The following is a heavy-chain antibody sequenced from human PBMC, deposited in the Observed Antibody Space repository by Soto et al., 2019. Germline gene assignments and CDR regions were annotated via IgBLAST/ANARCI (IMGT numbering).Heavy chain of an antibody. J-gene: IGHJ5*02. D-gene: IGHD6-19*01. V-gene: IGHV1-2*02. CDR2: INPVSGGT. CDR3: ARHGRTNRFGWKHEHWFDP. CDR1: GYRLIDYY. Sequence: XSVKVSCKASGYRLIDYYLHWVRQAPGQGLEWMAWINPVSGGTNYAQKFQGRVTMTGDTSTSTVYLELTGLRHDDTAVYYCARHGRTNRFGWKHEHWFDPYGQGTLVTVSS.